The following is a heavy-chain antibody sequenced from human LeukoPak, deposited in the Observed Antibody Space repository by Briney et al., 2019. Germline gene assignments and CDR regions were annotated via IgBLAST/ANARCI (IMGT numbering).Heavy chain of an antibody. V-gene: IGHV3-23*01. CDR2: ISGSGGST. J-gene: IGHJ4*02. CDR3: VTERQSGSYIEY. CDR1: KFTFTTYA. Sequence: GGSLRLSCAASKFTFTTYAMNWVRQAPGKGLEWVSTISGSGGSTYYADSVKGRFTTSRDNSKNTLYLQMNSLRAEDTAVYYCVTERQSGSYIEYWGQGTLVTVSS. D-gene: IGHD1-26*01.